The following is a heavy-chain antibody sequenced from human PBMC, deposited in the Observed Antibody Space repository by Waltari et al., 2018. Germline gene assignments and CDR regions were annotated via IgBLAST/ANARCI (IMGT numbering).Heavy chain of an antibody. CDR1: GGSFSGYY. V-gene: IGHV4-34*01. Sequence: QVQLQQWGAGLLKPSETLSLTCAVYGGSFSGYYWSWIRQPPGKGLEWIGEINHSGSTNYNPSRKSRVTISVDTSKNQFSLKLSSVTAADTAVYYCARGDGVVGATGVFDYWGQGTLVTVSS. J-gene: IGHJ4*02. D-gene: IGHD1-26*01. CDR3: ARGDGVVGATGVFDY. CDR2: INHSGST.